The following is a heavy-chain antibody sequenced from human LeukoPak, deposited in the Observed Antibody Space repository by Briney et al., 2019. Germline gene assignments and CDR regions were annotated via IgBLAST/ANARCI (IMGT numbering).Heavy chain of an antibody. V-gene: IGHV4-39*07. J-gene: IGHJ4*02. CDR3: ARDDRRYYGSGSYYLDY. Sequence: SETLSLTCTVSGGSLSSSSYYWGWIRQPPGKGLEWIGSIYYSGSTYYNPSLKSRVTISVDTSKNQFSLKLSSVTAADTAVYYCARDDRRYYGSGSYYLDYWGQGTLVTVSS. D-gene: IGHD3-10*01. CDR2: IYYSGST. CDR1: GGSLSSSSYY.